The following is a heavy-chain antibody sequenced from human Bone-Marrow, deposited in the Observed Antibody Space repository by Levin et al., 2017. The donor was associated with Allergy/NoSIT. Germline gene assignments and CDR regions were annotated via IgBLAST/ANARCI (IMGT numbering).Heavy chain of an antibody. CDR2: IWFDGSNK. J-gene: IGHJ4*02. D-gene: IGHD3-16*01. Sequence: GGSLRLSCAASGFTFSTYGMYWVRQAPGKGLEYVAVIWFDGSNKYYADSVKGRFVISRDNSKNTLYLQMDSLRVEDTAVYYCAREVGDSNRFDYWGQGTLVTVSS. V-gene: IGHV3-33*01. CDR1: GFTFSTYG. CDR3: AREVGDSNRFDY.